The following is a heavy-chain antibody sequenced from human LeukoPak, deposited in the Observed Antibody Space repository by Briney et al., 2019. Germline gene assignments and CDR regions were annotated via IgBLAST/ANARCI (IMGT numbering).Heavy chain of an antibody. V-gene: IGHV3-33*08. J-gene: IGHJ3*02. CDR2: IWYDGSNK. CDR3: ARDSSGWYFGHDAFDI. Sequence: GGSLRLSCSASGFTFSSYAMHWVRQAPGKGLEWVAVIWYDGSNKYYADSVKGRFTISRDNSKNTLYLQMNSLRAEDTAVHYCARDSSGWYFGHDAFDIWGQGTMVTVSS. CDR1: GFTFSSYA. D-gene: IGHD6-19*01.